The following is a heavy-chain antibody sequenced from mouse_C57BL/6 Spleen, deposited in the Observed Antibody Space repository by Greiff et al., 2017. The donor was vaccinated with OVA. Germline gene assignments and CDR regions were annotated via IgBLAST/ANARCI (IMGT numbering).Heavy chain of an antibody. CDR3: ASGSSYGDFDV. J-gene: IGHJ1*03. V-gene: IGHV2-6*01. D-gene: IGHD1-1*01. CDR1: GFSLTSYG. CDR2: IWGVGST. Sequence: QVQLKESGPGLVAPSQSLSITCTVSGFSLTSYGVDWVRQSPGKGLEWLGVIWGVGSTHYNSALKSRLSISKDNSKSQVFLKMNSLQTDDTAMYYCASGSSYGDFDVWGTGTTVTVSA.